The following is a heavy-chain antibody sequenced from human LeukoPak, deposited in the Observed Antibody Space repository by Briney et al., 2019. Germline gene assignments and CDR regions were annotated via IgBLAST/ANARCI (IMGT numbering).Heavy chain of an antibody. CDR1: GFTFANYV. Sequence: GGSLRLSCAASGFTFANYVTHWVRQAPGKGLEWVANIKQDGSEKYYVDSVKGRFTISRDNAKNSLYLQMNSLRAEDTAVYYCARAQFNWNYYFDYWGQGTLVTVSS. V-gene: IGHV3-7*01. D-gene: IGHD1-7*01. J-gene: IGHJ4*02. CDR2: IKQDGSEK. CDR3: ARAQFNWNYYFDY.